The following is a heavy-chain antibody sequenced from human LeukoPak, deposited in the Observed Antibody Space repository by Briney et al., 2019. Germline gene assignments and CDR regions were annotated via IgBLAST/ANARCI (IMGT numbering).Heavy chain of an antibody. CDR2: IYYSGST. Sequence: PSETLSLTCTVSGGSVSSGSHYWSWIRQPPGKGLEWIGYIYYSGSTNYNPSLKSRVTISVDTSKNQFSLKLSSVTAADTAVYYCAREGCSGGSCSTYFDYWGQGTLVTVSS. CDR1: GGSVSSGSHY. D-gene: IGHD2-15*01. CDR3: AREGCSGGSCSTYFDY. V-gene: IGHV4-61*01. J-gene: IGHJ4*02.